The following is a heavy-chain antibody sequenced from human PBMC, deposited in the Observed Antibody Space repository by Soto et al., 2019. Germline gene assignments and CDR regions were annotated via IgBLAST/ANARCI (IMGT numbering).Heavy chain of an antibody. CDR1: GFTFSSYG. Sequence: GGSLRLSCAASGFTFSSYGMHWVRQAPGKGLEWVGVITYDGSNKFYADSVKVRFTISRENSKNTLYLQMNSLRAEDAAVSFCAKDGGGSPPGDPFNIGGKGKMVTVSS. CDR3: AKDGGGSPPGDPFNI. D-gene: IGHD3-16*01. J-gene: IGHJ3*02. CDR2: ITYDGSNK. V-gene: IGHV3-30*18.